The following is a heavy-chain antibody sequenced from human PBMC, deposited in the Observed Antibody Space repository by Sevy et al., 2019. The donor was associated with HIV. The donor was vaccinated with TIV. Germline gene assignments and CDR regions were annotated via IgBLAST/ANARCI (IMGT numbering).Heavy chain of an antibody. CDR3: VRQDLATAAPRPY. CDR1: GEPFSGYY. D-gene: IGHD6-6*01. V-gene: IGHV4-34*01. Sequence: SETLSLTCTVHGEPFSGYYWSWIRQPPGKGLEWIGEINHSGITHYNPSLQSRVTLSVDTSKNHFSLKLSSVTAADTAVYYCVRQDLATAAPRPYWGQGSLVTVSS. J-gene: IGHJ4*02. CDR2: INHSGIT.